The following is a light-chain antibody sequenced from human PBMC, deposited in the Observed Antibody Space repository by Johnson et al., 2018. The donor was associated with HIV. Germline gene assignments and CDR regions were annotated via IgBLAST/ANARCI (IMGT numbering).Light chain of an antibody. J-gene: IGLJ1*01. V-gene: IGLV1-51*01. Sequence: QSVLTQPPSVSAAPGQKVTISCSGSNSNIGNNYISWYQQLPRTAPKLLIYDNNKRPSGIPDRFSGSKSGTSATLGITGLQTGDEADYYCGTWDSSLSAGEVFGTGTKVTVL. CDR1: NSNIGNNY. CDR2: DNN. CDR3: GTWDSSLSAGEV.